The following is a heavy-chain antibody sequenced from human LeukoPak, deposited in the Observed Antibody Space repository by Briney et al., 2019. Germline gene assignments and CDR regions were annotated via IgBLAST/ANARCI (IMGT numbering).Heavy chain of an antibody. CDR1: GYIFTSHG. Sequence: GASVKVSCKASGYIFTSHGFSWVRLAPGQGLEWMGWISAYNGNTNYAQKLQGRVTITTDTSTSTAYMELRSLRSDDTAVYYCARLSGSYFEPCFDYWGQGTLVTVSS. CDR2: ISAYNGNT. V-gene: IGHV1-18*01. J-gene: IGHJ4*02. D-gene: IGHD1-26*01. CDR3: ARLSGSYFEPCFDY.